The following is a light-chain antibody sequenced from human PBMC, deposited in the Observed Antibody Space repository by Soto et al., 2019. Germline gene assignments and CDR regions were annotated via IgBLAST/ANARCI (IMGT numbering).Light chain of an antibody. Sequence: PGERATLSCRASQRVNNYLAWYQQKPGQAPRLLIYEASNRATGIPARFSGSGSGTDFTLIISSLEPEDFALYYCQQRSNWPLTFGGGTKVEIK. V-gene: IGKV3-11*01. CDR2: EAS. J-gene: IGKJ4*01. CDR3: QQRSNWPLT. CDR1: QRVNNY.